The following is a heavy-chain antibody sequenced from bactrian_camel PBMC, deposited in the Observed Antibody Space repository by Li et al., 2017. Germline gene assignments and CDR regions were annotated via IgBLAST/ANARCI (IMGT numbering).Heavy chain of an antibody. V-gene: IGHV3S53*01. CDR3: VADLAWCTVVPGADQKFDY. D-gene: IGHD2*01. CDR1: GNTTGLAR. J-gene: IGHJ4*01. Sequence: VQLVESGGGSVQAGGSLRLSCLKSGNTTGLARVGWFRQIPGKEREGVAVADKKGIMTYADSVKGRFTISRDNAQNTVSLVMNSLKPEDTALYYCVADLAWCTVVPGADQKFDYWGQGTQVTVS. CDR2: ADKKGIM.